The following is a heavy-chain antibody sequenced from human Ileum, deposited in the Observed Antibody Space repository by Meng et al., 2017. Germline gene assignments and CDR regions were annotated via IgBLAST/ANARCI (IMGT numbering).Heavy chain of an antibody. CDR1: GRSIRSSFY. CDR2: IYLAGSP. Sequence: QLQESGPGPVEPSGPLPLTCTVSGRSIRSSFYWSWVRQSPGKGLEWIGQIYLAGSPNYNPSLESRVTISVNKSKNQFSLRLTSVTAADTAIFYCVRHGGKYFDSWGQGTLVTVSS. V-gene: IGHV4-4*02. D-gene: IGHD2-15*01. CDR3: VRHGGKYFDS. J-gene: IGHJ4*02.